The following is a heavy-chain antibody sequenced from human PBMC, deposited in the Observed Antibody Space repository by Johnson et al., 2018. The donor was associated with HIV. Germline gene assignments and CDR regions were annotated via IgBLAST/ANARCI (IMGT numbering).Heavy chain of an antibody. D-gene: IGHD1-1*01. V-gene: IGHV3-30*14. CDR1: GFTFSSYA. J-gene: IGHJ3*02. Sequence: VQLVESGGGVVQPGRSLRLSCAASGFTFSSYAMHWVRQAPGKGLEWVAVISYDGSNKYYADSVKGRFTISRDNSKNTLYLQMNSLRAEDTAIYYCAKCPSTTSPRAFDIWGQGTMVTVSS. CDR3: AKCPSTTSPRAFDI. CDR2: ISYDGSNK.